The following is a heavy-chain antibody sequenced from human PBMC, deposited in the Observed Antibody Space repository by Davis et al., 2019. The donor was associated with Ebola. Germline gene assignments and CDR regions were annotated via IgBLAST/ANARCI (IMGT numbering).Heavy chain of an antibody. CDR1: GDSISSGTSY. CDR2: IYYSGRT. J-gene: IGHJ6*04. V-gene: IGHV4-31*03. Sequence: MPSETLSLTCTVSGDSISSGTSYWSFIRQHPGKGLEWIGYIYYSGRTYYNPSLQSRVTISVDTSKNQFSLKLRSVTAADTAVYYCARDWRASCGGDCYWGIYFYGMDVWGKGTTVTVSS. CDR3: ARDWRASCGGDCYWGIYFYGMDV. D-gene: IGHD2-21*02.